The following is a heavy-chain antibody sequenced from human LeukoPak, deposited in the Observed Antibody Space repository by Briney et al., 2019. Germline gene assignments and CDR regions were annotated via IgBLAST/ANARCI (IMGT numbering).Heavy chain of an antibody. CDR1: VYTFTSYG. J-gene: IGHJ6*02. CDR2: ISAYNGNT. Sequence: ASVKVSCKASVYTFTSYGISWVRQAPGRGLEWMGWISAYNGNTNYAQKLQGRVTMTTDTSTSTAYMELRSLRSDDTAVYYCARETEAVTYYGMDVWGQGTTVTVSS. CDR3: ARETEAVTYYGMDV. V-gene: IGHV1-18*01. D-gene: IGHD2-21*02.